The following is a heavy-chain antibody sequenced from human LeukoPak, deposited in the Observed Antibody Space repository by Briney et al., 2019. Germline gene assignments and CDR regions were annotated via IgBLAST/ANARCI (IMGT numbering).Heavy chain of an antibody. CDR3: ARGGHYYDSSGYYHIDY. D-gene: IGHD3-22*01. CDR2: ISSSSIYI. J-gene: IGHJ4*02. V-gene: IGHV3-21*01. Sequence: PGGSLRLSCAASGFTFSSYSMNWVRQAPGKGLEWVSSISSSSIYIYYADSVKGRFTISRDNAKNSLYLQMNSLRAEDTAVYYCARGGHYYDSSGYYHIDYWGQGTLVTLSS. CDR1: GFTFSSYS.